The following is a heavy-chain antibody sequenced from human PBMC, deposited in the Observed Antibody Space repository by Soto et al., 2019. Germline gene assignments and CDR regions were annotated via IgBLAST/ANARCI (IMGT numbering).Heavy chain of an antibody. V-gene: IGHV1-24*01. Sequence: ASVKVSCKGSGYTLTELSMHWVRQAPGKGLEWMGGFDPEDGETIYAQKFQGRVTMTEDTSTDTAYMELSSLRSEDTAVYYCATIFTSTVAGTRDAFDIWGQGTMVTVSS. CDR2: FDPEDGET. CDR1: GYTLTELS. J-gene: IGHJ3*02. CDR3: ATIFTSTVAGTRDAFDI. D-gene: IGHD6-19*01.